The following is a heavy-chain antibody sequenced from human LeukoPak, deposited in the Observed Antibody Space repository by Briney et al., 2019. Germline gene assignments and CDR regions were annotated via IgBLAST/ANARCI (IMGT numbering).Heavy chain of an antibody. CDR2: INSDGRNT. D-gene: IGHD6-19*01. CDR1: GFTFSTSW. V-gene: IGHV3-74*01. Sequence: GGSLRLSCTVSGFTFSTSWMNWVRQAPGKGLVWVSRINSDGRNTEYTDSVKGRFTISRDNAKNTLYLQMNSLRVEDTAVYFCARVGLNSSGWSAWGQGTLVTVSS. CDR3: ARVGLNSSGWSA. J-gene: IGHJ4*02.